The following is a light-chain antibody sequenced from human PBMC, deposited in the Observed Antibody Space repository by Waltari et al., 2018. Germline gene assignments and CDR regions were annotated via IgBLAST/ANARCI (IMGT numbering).Light chain of an antibody. J-gene: IGKJ1*01. V-gene: IGKV1-5*03. CDR2: EAS. Sequence: DIQMTQFPSTLSASLRDRITIPCQASENINNWLAWYQHKPGKAPKLLIYEASNLESGVPSRFSGSRSGTEFTLTISSLQPDDFAAYFCQQYHFYPETFGQGTKVEIK. CDR3: QQYHFYPET. CDR1: ENINNW.